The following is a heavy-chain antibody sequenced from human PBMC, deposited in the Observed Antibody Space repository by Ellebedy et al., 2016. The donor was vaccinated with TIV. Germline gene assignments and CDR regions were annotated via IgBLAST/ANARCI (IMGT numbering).Heavy chain of an antibody. V-gene: IGHV3-7*01. CDR3: ARRGSYGDYAVQVNSWFDR. CDR2: IHQDGSFQ. CDR1: GFSFRSYW. Sequence: PGGSLRLSCAASGFSFRSYWMSWVRQAPGKGLEWVANIHQDGSFQYYLDSVKGRFTISRDNANKSLFLQMNSLRVGDTAVYYCARRGSYGDYAVQVNSWFDRWGRGTLVTVSS. D-gene: IGHD4-17*01. J-gene: IGHJ5*02.